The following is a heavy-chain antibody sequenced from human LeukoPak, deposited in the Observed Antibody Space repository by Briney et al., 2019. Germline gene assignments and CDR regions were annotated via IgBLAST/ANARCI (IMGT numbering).Heavy chain of an antibody. J-gene: IGHJ3*02. CDR2: ISGSGVTT. V-gene: IGHV3-23*01. CDR3: AKGTVARFGEGDAFDI. D-gene: IGHD3-16*01. CDR1: GFTFSNYA. Sequence: PGGSLRLSCAASGFTFSNYAMTWVRQAPGKGLEWVSTISGSGVTTYYADSVKGRFTISRDNSKNTLYLQMNSLRAEDTAVYYCAKGTVARFGEGDAFDIWGQGTMVTVSS.